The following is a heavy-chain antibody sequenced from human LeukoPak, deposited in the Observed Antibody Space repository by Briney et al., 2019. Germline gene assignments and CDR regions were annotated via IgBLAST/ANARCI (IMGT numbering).Heavy chain of an antibody. CDR1: GYTFTSYA. V-gene: IGHV7-4-1*02. CDR3: ARDKIMITFGGVIANWFDP. D-gene: IGHD3-16*02. CDR2: INTNTGNP. J-gene: IGHJ5*02. Sequence: ASVTVSCTASGYTFTSYAMNWVRQAPGQGLEWMGWINTNTGNPTYAQGFTGRFVFSLDTSVSTAYLQISSLKAEDTAVYYCARDKIMITFGGVIANWFDPWGQGTLVTVSS.